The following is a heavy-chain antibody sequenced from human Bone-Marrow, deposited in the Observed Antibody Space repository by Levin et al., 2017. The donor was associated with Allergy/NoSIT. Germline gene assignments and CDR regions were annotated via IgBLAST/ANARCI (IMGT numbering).Heavy chain of an antibody. Sequence: GGSLRLSCAASGFTFSSYEMNWVRQAPGKGLEWVSYISSSGSTIYYADSVKGRFTISRDNAKNSLYLQMNSLRAEDTAVYYCARDKYDFWSGYGYYYMDVWGKGTTVTVSS. V-gene: IGHV3-48*03. D-gene: IGHD3-3*01. CDR1: GFTFSSYE. CDR2: ISSSGSTI. J-gene: IGHJ6*03. CDR3: ARDKYDFWSGYGYYYMDV.